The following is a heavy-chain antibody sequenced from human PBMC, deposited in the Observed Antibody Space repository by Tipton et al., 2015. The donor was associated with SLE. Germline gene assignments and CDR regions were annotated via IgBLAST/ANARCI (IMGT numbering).Heavy chain of an antibody. D-gene: IGHD1-26*01. CDR2: IKPDGSEG. Sequence: SLRLSCAVSGFTSSSYWMSWVRQAPGKGLEWVANIKPDGSEGFYVESVKGRFTISRDNAQDSLYLQMNSLRAEDTAVYYCARGDFVGAAFVDAFDIWGQGTVVTVSS. CDR1: GFTSSSYW. CDR3: ARGDFVGAAFVDAFDI. V-gene: IGHV3-7*01. J-gene: IGHJ3*02.